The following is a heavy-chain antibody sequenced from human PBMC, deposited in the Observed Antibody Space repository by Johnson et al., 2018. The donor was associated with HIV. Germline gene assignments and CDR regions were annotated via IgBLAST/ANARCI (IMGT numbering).Heavy chain of an antibody. CDR1: GFTVSSNY. D-gene: IGHD5-12*01. Sequence: EMQLVESGGGLVQPGGSLRLSCAASGFTVSSNYMSWVRQAPGKGLEWVSGIYWNGGCTGYADSVKGRFTISRDNSKNTLYLQMSSLRAEDTAVYYCAKGRGYDYDALDFWGQGTMVTVSS. J-gene: IGHJ3*01. CDR2: IYWNGGCT. V-gene: IGHV3-66*01. CDR3: AKGRGYDYDALDF.